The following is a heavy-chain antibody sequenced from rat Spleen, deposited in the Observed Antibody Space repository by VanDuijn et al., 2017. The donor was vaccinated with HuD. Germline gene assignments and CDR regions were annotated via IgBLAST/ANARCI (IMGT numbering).Heavy chain of an antibody. V-gene: IGHV5-7*01. CDR3: ARTDTYEGYFEY. J-gene: IGHJ2*01. CDR2: ISYDGSST. CDR1: GFTFSDYN. D-gene: IGHD2-2*01. Sequence: EVQLVESGGVLVQPGRSLKLSCAASGFTFSDYNMAWVRQAPKKGLEWVATISYDGSSTYYRDSVKGRFTISRDNAKSTLYLQMDSLRSEDTATYYCARTDTYEGYFEYWGQGVMVTVSS.